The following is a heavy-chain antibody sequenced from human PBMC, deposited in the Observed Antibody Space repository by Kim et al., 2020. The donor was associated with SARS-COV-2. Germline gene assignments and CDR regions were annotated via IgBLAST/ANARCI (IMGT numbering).Heavy chain of an antibody. V-gene: IGHV3-23*01. CDR2: INGGGDGP. CDR1: GFTFSNFA. D-gene: IGHD3-10*01. Sequence: GGSLRLSCVASGFTFSNFAMTWVRQAPGKGLEWVSAINGGGDGPLYADSVKGRFTISRHNSKNTLFLEMNSLRTEDTATYYCAKRGDYTGPKWDFLHWGQGALVTVSS. CDR3: AKRGDYTGPKWDFLH. J-gene: IGHJ1*01.